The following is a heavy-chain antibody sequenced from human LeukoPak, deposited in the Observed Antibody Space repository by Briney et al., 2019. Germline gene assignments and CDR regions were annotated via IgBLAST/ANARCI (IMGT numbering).Heavy chain of an antibody. Sequence: GGSLTLSRAGSGFTFSSYAMRWVRQAPGQGLEWVSVISDSGDYTSYADPVRGRFTISRDNSRNTLDLQMINVRHEDTAVYYCAKDTSIDKYGTDGVCSPFDYWGQGTLVTVSS. CDR2: ISDSGDYT. D-gene: IGHD2-8*01. CDR1: GFTFSSYA. J-gene: IGHJ4*02. V-gene: IGHV3-23*01. CDR3: AKDTSIDKYGTDGVCSPFDY.